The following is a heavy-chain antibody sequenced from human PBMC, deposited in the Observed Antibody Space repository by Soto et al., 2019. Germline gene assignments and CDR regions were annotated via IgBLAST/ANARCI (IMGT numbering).Heavy chain of an antibody. V-gene: IGHV4-34*01. Sequence: SETLSLTCAVYGGSFSGYYWSWIRQPPGKGLEWIGEINHSGSTNYNPSLKSRVTISVDTSKNQFSMKLSSVTAADTALYYFARKGPPGFISSPPYYFDYWGQGTLVTVSS. J-gene: IGHJ4*02. CDR3: ARKGPPGFISSPPYYFDY. CDR1: GGSFSGYY. CDR2: INHSGST. D-gene: IGHD6-6*01.